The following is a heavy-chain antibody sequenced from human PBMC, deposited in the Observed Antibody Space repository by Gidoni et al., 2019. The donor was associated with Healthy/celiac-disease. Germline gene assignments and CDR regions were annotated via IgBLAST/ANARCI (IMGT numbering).Heavy chain of an antibody. D-gene: IGHD1-26*01. CDR3: TTAPDSGSYNIRDY. V-gene: IGHV3-15*01. J-gene: IGHJ4*02. CDR2: IKSKTDGGTT. Sequence: EVQLVESGGGLVKPGGSLRLSCAASGFTFSNAWMSWVRQAPGKGLEWVGRIKSKTDGGTTDYAAPVKGRFTISRDDSKNTLYLQMNSLKTEDTAVYYCTTAPDSGSYNIRDYWGQGTLVTVSS. CDR1: GFTFSNAW.